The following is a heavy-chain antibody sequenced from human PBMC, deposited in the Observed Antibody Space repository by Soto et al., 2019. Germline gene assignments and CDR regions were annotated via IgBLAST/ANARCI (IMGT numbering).Heavy chain of an antibody. CDR2: INPGNGNT. J-gene: IGHJ4*02. CDR3: ARDRSDYDYVWGSYHYIYDY. V-gene: IGHV1-3*01. Sequence: GASVKVSCKASGYTFTSYAIHWVRQAPGQRLERMGWINPGNGNTKYSQNFQGRVTITRDTSANTAYMDLSSLTSEDTAVYYCARDRSDYDYVWGSYHYIYDYWGQGTLVTVSS. CDR1: GYTFTSYA. D-gene: IGHD3-16*02.